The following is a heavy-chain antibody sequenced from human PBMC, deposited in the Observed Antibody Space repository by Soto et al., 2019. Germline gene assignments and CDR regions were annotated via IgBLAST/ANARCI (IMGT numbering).Heavy chain of an antibody. D-gene: IGHD3-16*01. Sequence: GGSLRLSCAASGFTFSSYGMHWVRQAPGKGLEWVAVISYDGSNKYYADSVKGRFTISRDNSKNTLYLQMNSLRAEDTAVYYCANGSTYYDYVWGSYSYWGQGTLVTVSS. CDR3: ANGSTYYDYVWGSYSY. V-gene: IGHV3-30*18. CDR2: ISYDGSNK. J-gene: IGHJ4*02. CDR1: GFTFSSYG.